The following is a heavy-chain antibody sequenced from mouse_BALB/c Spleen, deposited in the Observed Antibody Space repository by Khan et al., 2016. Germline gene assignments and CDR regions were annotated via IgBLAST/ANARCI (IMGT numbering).Heavy chain of an antibody. Sequence: EVELVESGGGLVKPGGSLKLSCAASGFTFSDYYMYWVRQTPEKRLEWVATISDGGSYTYYPDSVKGRFTISRDNATNNLYLQMSSLKSEDTAMYYCAREGLRRGVAYWGQGTLVTVSA. CDR2: ISDGGSYT. CDR3: AREGLRRGVAY. V-gene: IGHV5-4*02. CDR1: GFTFSDYY. D-gene: IGHD2-4*01. J-gene: IGHJ3*01.